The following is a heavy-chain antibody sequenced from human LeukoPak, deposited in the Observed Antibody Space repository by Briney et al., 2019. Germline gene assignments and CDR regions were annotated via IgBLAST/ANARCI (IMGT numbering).Heavy chain of an antibody. CDR3: ARGDYYGTGRPFDY. CDR2: VYTSGST. CDR1: GGSISNYY. V-gene: IGHV4-4*07. Sequence: PSETLSLTCTVSGGSISNYYWSWIRQPAGKGLEWIGRVYTSGSTNYNPSPKSRVTMSVDTSKNQFSLKLSSVTAADTAVYYCARGDYYGTGRPFDYWGQGTLVTVSS. D-gene: IGHD3-10*01. J-gene: IGHJ4*02.